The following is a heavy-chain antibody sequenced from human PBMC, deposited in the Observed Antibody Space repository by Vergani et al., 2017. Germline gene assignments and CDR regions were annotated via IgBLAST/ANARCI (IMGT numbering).Heavy chain of an antibody. D-gene: IGHD2-21*02. V-gene: IGHV1-2*04. Sequence: QVQLVQSGAEVKKPGASVKVSCKASGYTFTGYYMHWVRQAPGKGLEWMGWINPNSGGTNYAQKFQGWVTMTRDTSISTAYMELSRLRADDPAVYYCARGPVGGGDYYFDYWGQGTLVTVSS. CDR3: ARGPVGGGDYYFDY. CDR1: GYTFTGYY. J-gene: IGHJ4*02. CDR2: INPNSGGT.